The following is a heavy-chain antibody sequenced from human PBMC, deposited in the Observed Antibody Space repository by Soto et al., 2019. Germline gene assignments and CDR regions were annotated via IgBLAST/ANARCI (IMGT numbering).Heavy chain of an antibody. D-gene: IGHD3-10*01. V-gene: IGHV1-69*01. Sequence: QVQLVQSGAEVQNPGSSVKVSCKAYGGTFSTYGISWVRQAPGQGLEWMGGFIPIFGTSNYAQKFQGRLTISADEPSTKAQTELSLARSAETASECSAALGCMVGGFFSSMDTWGQGTGVPVSS. CDR3: AALGCMVGGFFSSMDT. CDR2: FIPIFGTS. CDR1: GGTFSTYG. J-gene: IGHJ1*01.